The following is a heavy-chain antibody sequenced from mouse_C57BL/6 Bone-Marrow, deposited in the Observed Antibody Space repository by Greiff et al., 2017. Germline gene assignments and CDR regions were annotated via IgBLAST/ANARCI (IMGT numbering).Heavy chain of an antibody. J-gene: IGHJ2*01. CDR2: INPSSGYT. CDR1: GYTFTSYW. Sequence: VQGVESGAELAKPGASVKLSCKASGYTFTSYWMHWVKQRPGPGLEWIGYINPSSGYTKYNQKFKYKATLTADKSSSTAYMQLSSLTYEDSAVYYCARWGGYYGYGYYFDYWGQGTTLTVSS. D-gene: IGHD2-2*01. V-gene: IGHV1-7*01. CDR3: ARWGGYYGYGYYFDY.